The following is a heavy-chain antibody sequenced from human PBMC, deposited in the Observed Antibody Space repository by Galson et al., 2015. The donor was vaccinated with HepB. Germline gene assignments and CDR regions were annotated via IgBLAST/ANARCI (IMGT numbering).Heavy chain of an antibody. Sequence: QSGAEVKKPGESLRISCKGSGYSFTSYWINWVRQPPGKGLEWIGEINHSGSTNYNPSLKSRVTISVDTSKNQFSLKLSSVTAADTAVYYCARAPGSGGGAAAGFWGQGTMVTVSS. CDR1: GYSFTSYW. CDR2: INHSGST. CDR3: ARAPGSGGGAAAGF. V-gene: IGHV4-34*01. J-gene: IGHJ3*01. D-gene: IGHD6-13*01.